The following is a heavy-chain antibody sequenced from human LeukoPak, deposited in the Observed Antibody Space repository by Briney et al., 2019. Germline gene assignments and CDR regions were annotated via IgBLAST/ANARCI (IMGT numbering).Heavy chain of an antibody. CDR1: GFTFSSYA. J-gene: IGHJ3*02. CDR3: AKAVGSTGYFSRDAFDI. D-gene: IGHD3-22*01. CDR2: ISGGGSGT. V-gene: IGHV3-23*01. Sequence: GGSLRLSYAPSGFTFSSYAMSWVREAPGKGLEWVAVISGGGSGTYSADSVRGRFTISRENSKNTVYLQMNSLRAEDTAIYYCAKAVGSTGYFSRDAFDIWGQGTMVTVSS.